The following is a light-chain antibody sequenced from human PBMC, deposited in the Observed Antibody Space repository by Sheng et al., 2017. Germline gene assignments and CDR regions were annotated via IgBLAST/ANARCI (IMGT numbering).Light chain of an antibody. Sequence: EIVMTQSPATLSVSPGERATLTCRASQSVNSNLAWYQQKPGQAPRLLIYGASTRASGIPDRFSGSESGTDFTLTIRRLEPEDFAVYYCQQYATSPPGTFGQGTKVEV. CDR1: QSVNSN. V-gene: IGKV3D-15*01. CDR2: GAS. CDR3: QQYATSPPGT. J-gene: IGKJ1*01.